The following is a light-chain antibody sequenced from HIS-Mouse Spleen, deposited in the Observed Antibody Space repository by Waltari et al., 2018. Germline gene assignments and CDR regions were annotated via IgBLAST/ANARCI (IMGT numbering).Light chain of an antibody. J-gene: IGLJ1*01. CDR2: EVS. Sequence: QSALTQPASVSGSPGQSITISCTGTSSDVGGYNYVSWYQQHPGQAPKLMIYEVSNRPSGVSNRFSGSKSGNTASLTISGLQTEDEADYYCSSYTSSSTLAYVFGTGTKVTVL. CDR1: SSDVGGYNY. CDR3: SSYTSSSTLAYV. V-gene: IGLV2-14*01.